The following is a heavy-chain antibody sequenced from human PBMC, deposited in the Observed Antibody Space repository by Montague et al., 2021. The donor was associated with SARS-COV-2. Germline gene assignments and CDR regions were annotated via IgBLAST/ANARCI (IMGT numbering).Heavy chain of an antibody. Sequence: SETLSLTCTVSGGSISSSSYYWGWIRQPPGKGLEWIGSIYYSGSTYYNPSLKSRVTISVDTSKNQYSLKLSSVTAADTAVYYCARNGWLRGAFDIWGQGTLVTVSS. J-gene: IGHJ3*02. CDR2: IYYSGST. D-gene: IGHD5-12*01. CDR1: GGSISSSSYY. V-gene: IGHV4-39*01. CDR3: ARNGWLRGAFDI.